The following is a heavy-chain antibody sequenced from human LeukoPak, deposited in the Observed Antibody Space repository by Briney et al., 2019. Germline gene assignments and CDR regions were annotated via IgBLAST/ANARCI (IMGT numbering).Heavy chain of an antibody. Sequence: GGSLRLSCAASAFTFGSFGMSWVRQAPGKGLEWDSAISDTGGSTLYADSVKGRFTISRDNSKNTLYLQMNSLRAEDTAIYYCAKGRIQSYMAPEYWGQGTLVTVSS. V-gene: IGHV3-23*01. D-gene: IGHD4-11*01. CDR2: ISDTGGST. J-gene: IGHJ4*02. CDR3: AKGRIQSYMAPEY. CDR1: AFTFGSFG.